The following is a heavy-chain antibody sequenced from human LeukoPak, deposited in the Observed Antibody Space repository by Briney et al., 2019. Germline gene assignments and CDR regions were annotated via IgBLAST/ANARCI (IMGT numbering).Heavy chain of an antibody. J-gene: IGHJ5*02. CDR3: ARDGERWFDP. D-gene: IGHD3-10*01. CDR2: IYTSGST. CDR1: GGSISSGSYY. V-gene: IGHV4-61*02. Sequence: PSETLSLTCTVSGGSISSGSYYWSWIRQPAGKGLEWIGRIYTSGSTNYNPSLKSRVTISVDTSKNQFSLKLSSVTAADTAVYYCARDGERWFDPWGQGTLVTVSS.